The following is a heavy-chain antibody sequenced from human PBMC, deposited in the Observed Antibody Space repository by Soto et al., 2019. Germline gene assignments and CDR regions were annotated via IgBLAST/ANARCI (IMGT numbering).Heavy chain of an antibody. CDR3: ARVRIRDYYYGMDV. V-gene: IGHV3-21*01. J-gene: IGHJ6*02. CDR2: ISSSSSYI. Sequence: GGSLRLSCAASGFTFSSYSMNWVRQAPGKGLEWVSSISSSSSYIYYADSVKGRFTISRDNAKNSLYLQMNSLRAEDTAVYYCARVRIRDYYYGMDVWGQGTTVTVSS. CDR1: GFTFSSYS.